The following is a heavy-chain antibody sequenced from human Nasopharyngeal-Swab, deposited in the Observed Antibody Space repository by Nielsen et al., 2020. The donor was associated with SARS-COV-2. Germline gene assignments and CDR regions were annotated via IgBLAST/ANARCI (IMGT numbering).Heavy chain of an antibody. CDR1: GGSVSSYSYY. Sequence: AETLSLTCTVSGGSVSSYSYYWSWIRQPPGKGLEWIGEINQSGSTNYNPSPKSRVTISVAQSKNQFSLKLSSVTAADTAVYYCARLPFRVRGVIIQVGYWGQGTLVTVSS. D-gene: IGHD3-10*01. V-gene: IGHV4-39*07. CDR2: INQSGST. J-gene: IGHJ4*02. CDR3: ARLPFRVRGVIIQVGY.